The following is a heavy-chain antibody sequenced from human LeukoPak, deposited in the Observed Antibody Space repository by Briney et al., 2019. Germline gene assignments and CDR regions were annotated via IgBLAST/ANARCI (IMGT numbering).Heavy chain of an antibody. D-gene: IGHD3-22*01. Sequence: SETLSLTCAVYGGSFSDYYWSWIRQPPGKGLEWIGEINHSGSTDYNPSLKSRVTISIDTSKNQFSLKLSSVTAADTAVYYCARDLPGSYYDSSGYAWGVWGQGTLVTVSS. CDR1: GGSFSDYY. J-gene: IGHJ4*02. V-gene: IGHV4-34*01. CDR2: INHSGST. CDR3: ARDLPGSYYDSSGYAWGV.